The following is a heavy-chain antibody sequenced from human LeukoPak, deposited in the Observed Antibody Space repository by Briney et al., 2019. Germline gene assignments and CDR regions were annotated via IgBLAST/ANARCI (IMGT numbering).Heavy chain of an antibody. Sequence: GGSLRLSCAASGFTFSSYDMHWVRQATGKGLEWVSAIGTAGDTYYPGSVKGRFTISRENAKNSLYLQMNSLRAGDTAVYYCARGFPASSWYAFDIWGQGTMVTVSS. V-gene: IGHV3-13*01. CDR2: IGTAGDT. CDR1: GFTFSSYD. D-gene: IGHD6-13*01. CDR3: ARGFPASSWYAFDI. J-gene: IGHJ3*02.